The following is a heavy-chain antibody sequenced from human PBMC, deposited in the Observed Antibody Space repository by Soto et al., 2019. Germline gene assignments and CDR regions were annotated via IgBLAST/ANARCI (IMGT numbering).Heavy chain of an antibody. J-gene: IGHJ4*02. D-gene: IGHD3-16*01. CDR1: GFTFSSYD. CDR3: ARGGRYIRSLYYFDY. V-gene: IGHV3-13*01. Sequence: EVQLVESGGGLVQPGGSLRLSCAASGFTFSSYDMHWVRQATGKGLEWVSAIGTAGDTYYPGSVKGRFTISRENAKNSLYLQMNSLRAGDTAVYYCARGGRYIRSLYYFDYWGQGTLVTVSS. CDR2: IGTAGDT.